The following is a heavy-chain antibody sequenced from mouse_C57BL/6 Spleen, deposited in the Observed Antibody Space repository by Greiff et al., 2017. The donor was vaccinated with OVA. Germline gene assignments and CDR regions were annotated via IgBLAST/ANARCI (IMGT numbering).Heavy chain of an antibody. CDR2: ISDGGSYT. J-gene: IGHJ3*01. CDR3: ARDGNMDGNFFAY. CDR1: GFTFSSYA. V-gene: IGHV5-4*01. Sequence: EVQLVESGGGLVKPGGSLKLSCAASGFTFSSYAMSWVRQTPEKRLEWVATISDGGSYTYYPDNVKGRFTISRDNAKNNLYLQMSHLKSEDTAMYYCARDGNMDGNFFAYWGQGTLVTVSA. D-gene: IGHD2-1*01.